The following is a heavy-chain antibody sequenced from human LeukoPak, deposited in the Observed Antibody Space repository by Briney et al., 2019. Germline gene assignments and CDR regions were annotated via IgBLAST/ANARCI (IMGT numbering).Heavy chain of an antibody. CDR1: GNYW. CDR2: INSDGSWT. V-gene: IGHV3-74*01. CDR3: VSFYETY. J-gene: IGHJ4*02. D-gene: IGHD2/OR15-2a*01. Sequence: GGSLRLSCAASGNYWKHWVRQAPGKGLVWVSHINSDGSWTSYADSVKGRFTISKDNAKNTVYLQMNSRRAEDTAVYYCVSFYETYWGRGTLVTVSS.